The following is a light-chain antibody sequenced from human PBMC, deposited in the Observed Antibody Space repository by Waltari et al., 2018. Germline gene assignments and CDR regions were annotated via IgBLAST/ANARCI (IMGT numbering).Light chain of an antibody. Sequence: EIVMTQSPATLSVSPGDRATLTCRTSQAIDLRIAWYQQGPGQAPGLLIFGSNSRASGGQARFSGSGSGTEFTLTISSLQSEDFALYYCQQYHYWPPYTFGQGTRLQI. CDR3: QQYHYWPPYT. J-gene: IGKJ2*01. V-gene: IGKV3-15*01. CDR1: QAIDLR. CDR2: GSN.